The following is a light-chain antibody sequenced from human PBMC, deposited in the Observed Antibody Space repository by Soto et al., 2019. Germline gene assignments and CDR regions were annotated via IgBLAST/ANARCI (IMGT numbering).Light chain of an antibody. J-gene: IGKJ1*01. Sequence: IVLTPSTGTLSFSPGERATLSFKASQSVSSSYLAWYQQKPGQAPRLLIYDTSSRTSGIPDRFSGSGSGTDFTLTVSRLEPEDFAVYYCQQYGSSPPGTFGQGTKVDI. V-gene: IGKV3-20*01. CDR3: QQYGSSPPGT. CDR2: DTS. CDR1: QSVSSSY.